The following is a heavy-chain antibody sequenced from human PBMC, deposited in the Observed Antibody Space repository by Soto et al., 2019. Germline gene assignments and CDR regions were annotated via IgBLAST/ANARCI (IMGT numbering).Heavy chain of an antibody. D-gene: IGHD2-2*01. J-gene: IGHJ5*02. V-gene: IGHV4-30-4*08. CDR3: ARGDCSRTTCPLDR. CDR1: GGSISSGGYY. Sequence: SETLSLTCTVSGGSISSGGYYWSWIRQHPGKGLEWIGYIYYSGSTYYNPSLKSRLAMSIDTSKNLFSLELRSVTSADTAVYYCARGDCSRTTCPLDRWGQGTLVTVSS. CDR2: IYYSGST.